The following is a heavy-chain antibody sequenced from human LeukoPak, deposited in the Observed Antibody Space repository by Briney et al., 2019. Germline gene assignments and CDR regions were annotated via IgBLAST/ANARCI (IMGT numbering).Heavy chain of an antibody. CDR3: ARATRTTIDY. D-gene: IGHD1-1*01. J-gene: IGHJ4*02. CDR2: IYYSGNT. V-gene: IGHV4-59*01. Sequence: PSETLSLTCTVSGGSISSYYWSWIRQPPGMGLEWIGYIYYSGNTNYNPSLKSRVTISVDTSKNQFSLKLSSVTAADTAVYYCARATRTTIDYWGQGTLVTVSS. CDR1: GGSISSYY.